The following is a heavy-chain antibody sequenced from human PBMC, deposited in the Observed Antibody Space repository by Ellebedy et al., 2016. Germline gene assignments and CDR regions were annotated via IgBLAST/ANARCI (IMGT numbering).Heavy chain of an antibody. CDR2: IYSTGSA. CDR3: ARGVVGATTANDY. J-gene: IGHJ4*02. CDR1: GGSISSHY. Sequence: SETLSLXXTVSGGSISSHYWSWIRQPAGKGLEWIGRIYSTGSANYNPSLRSRVTMSVDTSKNQFSLKVSSVTAADTAVYYCARGVVGATTANDYWGQGTLFTGSS. D-gene: IGHD1-26*01. V-gene: IGHV4-4*07.